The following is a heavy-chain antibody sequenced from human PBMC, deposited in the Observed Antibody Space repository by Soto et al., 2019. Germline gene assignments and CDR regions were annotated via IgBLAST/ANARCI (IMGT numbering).Heavy chain of an antibody. D-gene: IGHD3-16*01. V-gene: IGHV5-51*01. J-gene: IGHJ4*02. CDR3: ARPFGGEHYDRRSWYSAY. CDR1: GYKFIDYW. CDR2: IYPGDFDI. Sequence: GESLKMSCKGSGYKFIDYWIGWVRQVPGKGLEWMGSIYPGDFDIKYGPSFQGQVTISADKSITTVYLQWSSLKASDTGIYYCARPFGGEHYDRRSWYSAYWGEGTRVTVS.